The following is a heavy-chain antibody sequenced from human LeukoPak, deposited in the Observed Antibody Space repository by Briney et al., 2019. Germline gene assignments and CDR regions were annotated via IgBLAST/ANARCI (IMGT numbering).Heavy chain of an antibody. Sequence: PGGSLRLSCAASGFTFSSYWMHWVRHAPGKGLVWVSRINSDGSSTIYADSVKGRFTISRDNAKNTLYLQMNSLRAEDTAVYYCARGPTYYYDSSGYSSDFDYWGQGTLVTVSS. CDR3: ARGPTYYYDSSGYSSDFDY. D-gene: IGHD3-22*01. V-gene: IGHV3-74*01. CDR1: GFTFSSYW. J-gene: IGHJ4*02. CDR2: INSDGSST.